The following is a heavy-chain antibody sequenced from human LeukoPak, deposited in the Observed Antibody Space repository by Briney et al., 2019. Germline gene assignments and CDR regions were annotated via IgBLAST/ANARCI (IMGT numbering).Heavy chain of an antibody. D-gene: IGHD6-13*01. V-gene: IGHV3-64*01. CDR3: ARGIAGGFDY. J-gene: IGHJ4*02. CDR2: ISSNGGST. Sequence: GGSLRLSCAASGFTFSSYAMHWVRQAPGKGLEYVSAISSNGGSTYYANSVKGRFTISRDSSKNTLYLQMNSLRAEDTTVYYCARGIAGGFDYWGQGTLVTVSS. CDR1: GFTFSSYA.